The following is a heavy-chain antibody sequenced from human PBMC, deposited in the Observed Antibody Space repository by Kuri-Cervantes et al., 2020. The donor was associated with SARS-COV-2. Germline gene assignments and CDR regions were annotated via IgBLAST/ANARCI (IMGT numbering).Heavy chain of an antibody. J-gene: IGHJ4*02. Sequence: ASVKVSCKASGYTFTSYYMHWVRQAPGQGLEWMGIINTCGGSTSYAQKFQGRVTMTSDTSTSTVYMELSSLRSEDTAVYYCARAELTGIDYWGQGTLVTVSS. CDR2: INTCGGST. V-gene: IGHV1-46*01. CDR1: GYTFTSYY. CDR3: ARAELTGIDY. D-gene: IGHD7-27*01.